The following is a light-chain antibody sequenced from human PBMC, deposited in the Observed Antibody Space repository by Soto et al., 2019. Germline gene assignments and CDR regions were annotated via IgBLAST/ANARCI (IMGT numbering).Light chain of an antibody. CDR2: EDS. V-gene: IGLV3-21*02. CDR3: QVWDGSSDRYVV. J-gene: IGLJ2*01. Sequence: SYELTQPPSLSVATGETATISCAGNNVGRKSVHWYQQKPGQAPALVVFEDSARPSGIPARFSGSNSGNAATLTINRVEVGDEADYFCQVWDGSSDRYVVFCGGIKLTVL. CDR1: NVGRKS.